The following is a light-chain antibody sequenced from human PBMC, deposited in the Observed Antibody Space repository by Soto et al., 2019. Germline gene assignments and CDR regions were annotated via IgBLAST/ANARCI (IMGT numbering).Light chain of an antibody. J-gene: IGKJ1*01. CDR3: QQYYSPWT. Sequence: DIVMTQSPDSLAVSLGERATINCKSSQSVLYNSNNKNYLAWYQQKPGQPPKLLIYWASTRESGVPDRFSGSGSATDITLTISSLQAEDVAVYYCQQYYSPWTFGQGTKVEIK. V-gene: IGKV4-1*01. CDR2: WAS. CDR1: QSVLYNSNNKNY.